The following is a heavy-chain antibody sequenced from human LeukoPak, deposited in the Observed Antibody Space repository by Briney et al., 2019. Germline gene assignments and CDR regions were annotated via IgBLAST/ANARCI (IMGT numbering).Heavy chain of an antibody. CDR2: IKQDGSDK. CDR1: GFTVSSNP. Sequence: QTGGSLRLSCTVSGFTVSSNPWNWVRQAPGKGLEWVANIKQDGSDKYYVDSVKGRFTISRDNAKTSLYLQMNSLRAEDTAVYYCARDAGFHDYGDFFFDYWGQGTLVTVSS. J-gene: IGHJ4*02. CDR3: ARDAGFHDYGDFFFDY. D-gene: IGHD4-17*01. V-gene: IGHV3-7*01.